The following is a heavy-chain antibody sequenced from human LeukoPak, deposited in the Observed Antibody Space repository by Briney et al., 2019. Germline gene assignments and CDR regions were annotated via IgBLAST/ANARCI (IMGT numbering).Heavy chain of an antibody. CDR2: ISSNGGST. V-gene: IGHV3-64D*06. CDR3: VKVGISGASYYSGMDV. J-gene: IGHJ6*04. Sequence: PGGSLRLSCSASGFTFSSYAMHWVRQAPGRGLEDVSAISSNGGSTYYADSAKGRFTISRDNSKNTLYLQMSSLRAEDTTVYYCVKVGISGASYYSGMDVWGKGTTVTVSS. D-gene: IGHD3-10*01. CDR1: GFTFSSYA.